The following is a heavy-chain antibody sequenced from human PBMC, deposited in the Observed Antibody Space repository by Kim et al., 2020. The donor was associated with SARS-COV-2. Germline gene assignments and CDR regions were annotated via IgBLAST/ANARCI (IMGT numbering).Heavy chain of an antibody. D-gene: IGHD3-22*01. J-gene: IGHJ3*02. Sequence: GGSLRLSCAASGFTFDDYAMHWVRQAPGKGLEWVSLISGDGGSTYYADSVKGRFTISRDNSKNSLYLQMNSLRTEDTALYYCAKPIGYDSSDDAFDIWGQGTMVTVSS. CDR1: GFTFDDYA. V-gene: IGHV3-43*02. CDR2: ISGDGGST. CDR3: AKPIGYDSSDDAFDI.